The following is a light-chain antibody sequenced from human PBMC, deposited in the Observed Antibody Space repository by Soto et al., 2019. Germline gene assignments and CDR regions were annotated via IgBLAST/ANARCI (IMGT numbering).Light chain of an antibody. Sequence: QSVLTQPPSESGTPGQRVTVSCSGSSSNIGSNTVNWYQQLPGTAPKLLIYSNNQRPSGVPDRFSGSKSGTSVSLAISGLQSEDEADYYCAAWDDSLNGLVIGGGTKVTIL. CDR1: SSNIGSNT. CDR3: AAWDDSLNGLV. CDR2: SNN. J-gene: IGLJ3*02. V-gene: IGLV1-44*01.